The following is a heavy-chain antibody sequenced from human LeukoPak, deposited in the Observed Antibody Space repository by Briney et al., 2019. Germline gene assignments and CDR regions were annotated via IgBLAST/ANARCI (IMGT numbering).Heavy chain of an antibody. Sequence: SETLSLTCTVSGDSVSSRNYYWGWIRHPPGKGLEWIGTIYYSGSAYFNPSLESRVTISVDTSKNQFSLKLSSVTAADTAVYYCARGPIVVVAASFDYWGQGTLVTVSS. CDR2: IYYSGSA. D-gene: IGHD2-15*01. V-gene: IGHV4-39*01. J-gene: IGHJ4*02. CDR3: ARGPIVVVAASFDY. CDR1: GDSVSSRNYY.